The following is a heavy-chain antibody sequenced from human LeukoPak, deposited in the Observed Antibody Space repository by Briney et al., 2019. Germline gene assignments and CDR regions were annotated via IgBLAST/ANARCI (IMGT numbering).Heavy chain of an antibody. CDR3: AREGHPTRGSTTVTTSSLFY. CDR1: GFTFSNYA. CDR2: ISSSSYI. Sequence: GGSPRLSCAASGFTFSNYAMMWVRQAPGKGLKWVSSISSSSYIYYADSVKGRFTIPRDNAKNSLYLQMNSLRAEDTAVYYCAREGHPTRGSTTVTTSSLFYWGQGTLVTVSS. D-gene: IGHD4-17*01. J-gene: IGHJ4*02. V-gene: IGHV3-21*01.